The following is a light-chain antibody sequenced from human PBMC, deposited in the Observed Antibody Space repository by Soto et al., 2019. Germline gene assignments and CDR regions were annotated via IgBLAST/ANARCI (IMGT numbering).Light chain of an antibody. J-gene: IGKJ5*01. CDR3: QQSYTTPRIT. CDR2: AAS. V-gene: IGKV1-39*01. Sequence: DIQMTQSPSSLSASIGDSVIITCRSSQDIGTYLNWYQHKPGKAPKHLIYAASSLQTGVPSRFTGSGSGTEFTPTIDSLQPQDFATYYCQQSYTTPRITFGQGTRVEIK. CDR1: QDIGTY.